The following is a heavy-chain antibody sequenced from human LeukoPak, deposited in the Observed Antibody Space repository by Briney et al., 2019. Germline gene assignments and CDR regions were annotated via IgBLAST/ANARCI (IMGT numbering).Heavy chain of an antibody. CDR2: ISYDGSNK. Sequence: GRSLRLSCAASGFTFSSYAMHWVRQAPGKGLEWVAVISYDGSNKYYADSVKGRFTISRDNSKNTLYLQMNSLRAEDTAVYYCARKGSSSCFDYWGQGTLVTVSS. D-gene: IGHD6-6*01. V-gene: IGHV3-30-3*01. CDR1: GFTFSSYA. CDR3: ARKGSSSCFDY. J-gene: IGHJ4*02.